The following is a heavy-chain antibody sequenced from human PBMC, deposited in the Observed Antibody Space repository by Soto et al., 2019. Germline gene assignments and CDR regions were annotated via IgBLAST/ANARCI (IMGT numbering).Heavy chain of an antibody. D-gene: IGHD3-9*01. V-gene: IGHV1-18*01. Sequence: ASVKVSCKASGYSFTSYGINWVRQAPGQGLEWMGWISADHGNTHYAQKLQGRVTMTTDTSASTAYMELSSLRSEDTAVYYCARSLYDLLTGSVYKWFDPWGQGTLVTVSS. CDR1: GYSFTSYG. CDR3: ARSLYDLLTGSVYKWFDP. CDR2: ISADHGNT. J-gene: IGHJ5*02.